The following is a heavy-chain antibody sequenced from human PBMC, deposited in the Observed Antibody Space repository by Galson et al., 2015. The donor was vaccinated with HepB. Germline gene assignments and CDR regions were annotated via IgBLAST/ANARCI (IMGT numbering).Heavy chain of an antibody. D-gene: IGHD4-17*01. V-gene: IGHV3-23*01. CDR2: ISGSGGST. CDR3: AKASPYGDYAY. CDR1: GFTFSTYA. J-gene: IGHJ4*02. Sequence: SLRLSCAASGFTFSTYAMHWVRHAPGEGLVWVSAISGSGGSTYYADSVKGRFTISRDNSKNTLYLQMNSLRAEDTAVYYCAKASPYGDYAYGGQGTLVTVSS.